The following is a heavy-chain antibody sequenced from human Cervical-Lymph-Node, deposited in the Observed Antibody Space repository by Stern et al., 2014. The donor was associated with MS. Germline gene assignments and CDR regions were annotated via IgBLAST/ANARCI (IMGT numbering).Heavy chain of an antibody. D-gene: IGHD6-13*01. Sequence: QVQLVESGGGVVQPGRSLRLSCAASGFTFSRYGMHWVRQAPGKGLEWVAAIWYDGSNKYYVDSVKGRFTISRDHSKKTPSLHTHSLRAKDTAVYYCARVSAVGAAARNWSDSWGQGTLVAVSS. CDR2: IWYDGSNK. V-gene: IGHV3-33*01. CDR3: ARVSAVGAAARNWSDS. J-gene: IGHJ5*01. CDR1: GFTFSRYG.